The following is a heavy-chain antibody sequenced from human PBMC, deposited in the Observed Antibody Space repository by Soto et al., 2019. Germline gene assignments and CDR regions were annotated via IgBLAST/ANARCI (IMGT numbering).Heavy chain of an antibody. CDR1: GGSISSYY. J-gene: IGHJ4*02. Sequence: QVQLQESGPGLVKPSETLSLTCTVSGGSISSYYWSWIRQPPGKGLEWIGYIYYSGSTNYNPSLTSRVTISVDTSKNQFSLKLSSVTAADTAVYYCARDEEVGCSGGRCYSRWGQGTLVTVSS. V-gene: IGHV4-59*01. CDR2: IYYSGST. D-gene: IGHD2-15*01. CDR3: ARDEEVGCSGGRCYSR.